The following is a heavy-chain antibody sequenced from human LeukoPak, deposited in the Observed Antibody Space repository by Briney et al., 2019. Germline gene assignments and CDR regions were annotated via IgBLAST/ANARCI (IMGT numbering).Heavy chain of an antibody. Sequence: ASVKVSCKASGYTFTGYYMHWVRQAPGQGLEWMGWINPNSGGTNYAQKFQGRVTMTRDTSISTAYMDLTRLTSDDTAVYYCARDPTTGPIRWGASDIWGQGTMVTVSS. V-gene: IGHV1-2*02. CDR1: GYTFTGYY. D-gene: IGHD1-1*01. CDR3: ARDPTTGPIRWGASDI. CDR2: INPNSGGT. J-gene: IGHJ3*02.